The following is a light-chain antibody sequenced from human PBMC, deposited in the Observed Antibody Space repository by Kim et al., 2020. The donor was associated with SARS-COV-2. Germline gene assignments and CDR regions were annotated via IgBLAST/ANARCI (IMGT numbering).Light chain of an antibody. CDR1: SSDVSGYNY. CDR3: SSYTSSSTLV. V-gene: IGLV2-14*03. Sequence: GQSITITCTGTSSDVSGYNYVSWYQQHPGKAPKLMIYDVSNRPSGVSNRFSGSKSGNTVSLTISGLQAEDEADYYCSSYTSSSTLVFGGGTKLTVL. J-gene: IGLJ3*02. CDR2: DVS.